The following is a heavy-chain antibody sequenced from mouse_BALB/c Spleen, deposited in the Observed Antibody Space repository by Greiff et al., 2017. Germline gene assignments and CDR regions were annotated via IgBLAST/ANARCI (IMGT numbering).Heavy chain of an antibody. CDR2: IDPANGNT. CDR1: GFNIKDTY. V-gene: IGHV14-3*02. Sequence: EVNVVESGAELVKPGASVKLSCTASGFNIKDTYMHWVKQRPEQGLEWIGRIDPANGNTKYDPKFQGKATITADTSSNTAYLQLSSLTSEDTAVYYCAILYYYGSSYDFDYWGQGTTLTVSS. D-gene: IGHD1-1*01. CDR3: AILYYYGSSYDFDY. J-gene: IGHJ2*01.